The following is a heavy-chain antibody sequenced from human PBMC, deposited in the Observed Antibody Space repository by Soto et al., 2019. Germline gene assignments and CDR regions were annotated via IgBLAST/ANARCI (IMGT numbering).Heavy chain of an antibody. J-gene: IGHJ4*02. V-gene: IGHV3-33*01. Sequence: HPGGSLRLSCAASGFTFGTYGMHWVRQAPGKGLEWVAGIWYDGSVKTYADSVKGRFSVSRDNSQNTVYLQMNTLRAGDTAVYYCARADCGGQCPCDYWGQGTLVTVSS. D-gene: IGHD2-21*01. CDR3: ARADCGGQCPCDY. CDR1: GFTFGTYG. CDR2: IWYDGSVK.